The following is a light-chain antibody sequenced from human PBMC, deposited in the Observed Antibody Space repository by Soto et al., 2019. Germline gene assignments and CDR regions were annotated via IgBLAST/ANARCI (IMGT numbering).Light chain of an antibody. Sequence: DIQMTQSPSTLSASVGDRVTITCRASQSISSWLAWYQQKPGKAPKLLIYDASNLETGVPSRFSGSGSGTDFTFTISSLQPEDIATYYCQQYDNLPYTSGQGTKVDIK. J-gene: IGKJ2*01. CDR2: DAS. V-gene: IGKV1-33*01. CDR1: QSISSW. CDR3: QQYDNLPYT.